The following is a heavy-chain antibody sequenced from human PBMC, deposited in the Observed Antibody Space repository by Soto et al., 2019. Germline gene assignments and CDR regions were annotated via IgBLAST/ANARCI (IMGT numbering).Heavy chain of an antibody. D-gene: IGHD6-13*01. Sequence: QVQLQESGPGLVKPSQTLSLTCTVSGGSISSGGYYWSWIRQHPGKGLEWIGYIYYSGSTYYNPSLKSRVTISVDTSKNQFSLKLSSVTAADTAVYYCARGRAAAGTRGIWFDPWGQGTLVTVSS. J-gene: IGHJ5*02. V-gene: IGHV4-31*03. CDR3: ARGRAAAGTRGIWFDP. CDR2: IYYSGST. CDR1: GGSISSGGYY.